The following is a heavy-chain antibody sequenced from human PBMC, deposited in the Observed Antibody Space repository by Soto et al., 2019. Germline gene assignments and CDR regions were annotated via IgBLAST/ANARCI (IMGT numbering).Heavy chain of an antibody. V-gene: IGHV3-23*01. CDR3: AKDRALENQTPYGMDV. CDR2: ITASGGTR. CDR1: GFTFSNFA. D-gene: IGHD2-2*01. Sequence: EVQLFESGGDLVEPGGSLRLSCTASGFTFSNFAMGWVRQAPGKGLEWVSGITASGGTRYHADSLKGRFTISRDNSKNRLYLQMDGLRVEDTAVYYCAKDRALENQTPYGMDVWGQGTTVTV. J-gene: IGHJ6*02.